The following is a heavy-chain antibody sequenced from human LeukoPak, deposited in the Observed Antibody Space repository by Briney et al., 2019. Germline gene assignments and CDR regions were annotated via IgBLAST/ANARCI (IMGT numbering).Heavy chain of an antibody. J-gene: IGHJ5*02. CDR3: ARQGGDTMVRGVIKDWFTP. CDR1: GDSISSSSYY. V-gene: IGHV4-39*01. CDR2: IYYSGYT. D-gene: IGHD3-10*01. Sequence: SETLSLTCTVSGDSISSSSYYWGWSRQPPGKGLEWVGSIYYSGYTYYNPSLKSRVTISVDTSKGHFSLKLTSVTAADTAVYYCARQGGDTMVRGVIKDWFTPWGQGTLVTVSS.